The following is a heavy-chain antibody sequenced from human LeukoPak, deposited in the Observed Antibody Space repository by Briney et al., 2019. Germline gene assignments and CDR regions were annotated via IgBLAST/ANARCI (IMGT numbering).Heavy chain of an antibody. J-gene: IGHJ4*02. CDR1: GFTVSSNY. D-gene: IGHD3-22*01. CDR2: IYSGGST. CDR3: ARERRGLYYYDSSGYYYFDY. Sequence: GGSLRLSCAASGFTVSSNYMSWVRQAPGKGLEWVSVIYSGGSTYYADSVKGRFTISRDNSKNTLYLQMNSLRAEDTAVYYCARERRGLYYYDSSGYYYFDYWGQGTLVTASS. V-gene: IGHV3-66*01.